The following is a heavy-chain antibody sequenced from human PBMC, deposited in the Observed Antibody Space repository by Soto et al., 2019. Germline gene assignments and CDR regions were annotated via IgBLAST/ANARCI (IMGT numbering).Heavy chain of an antibody. V-gene: IGHV1-18*01. CDR2: ISTDNTHR. J-gene: IGHJ6*02. Sequence: ASVKVSCKVSGYNFLTYGISWLRQAPGRGLEWMGWISTDNTHRNYAQNFQERVTMTTDTPTNTAYMELRSLRSDDTAVYYCARDREYYYDSSGNYYYHYGLDVWGQGTTVTVSS. D-gene: IGHD3-22*01. CDR1: GYNFLTYG. CDR3: ARDREYYYDSSGNYYYHYGLDV.